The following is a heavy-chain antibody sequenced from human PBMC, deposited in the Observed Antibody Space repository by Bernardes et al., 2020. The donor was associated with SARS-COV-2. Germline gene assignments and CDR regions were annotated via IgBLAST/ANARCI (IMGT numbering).Heavy chain of an antibody. V-gene: IGHV4-34*01. CDR3: ARASLWLNFFDY. D-gene: IGHD2-21*01. J-gene: IGHJ4*02. Sequence: SETLSLTCTVYGGSFSGYYWSWIRRPPGKGLEWIGEINHSGSTHYNPSLKSRVSISGDTSKSQFSLRLSSVTAADTAVYYCARASLWLNFFDYWGQGTLVTVSS. CDR1: GGSFSGYY. CDR2: INHSGST.